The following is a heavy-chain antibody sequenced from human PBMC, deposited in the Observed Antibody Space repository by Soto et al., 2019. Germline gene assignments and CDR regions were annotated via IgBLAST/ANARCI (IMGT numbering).Heavy chain of an antibody. D-gene: IGHD1-26*01. CDR2: ISGSGGST. Sequence: PGGSLRLSCAASGFTFSAYHMSWIRQAPGKGLEWVSAISGSGGSTYYADSVKGRFTISRDNSKNTLYLQMNSLRAEDTAVYYCAKDLRVKWELPYYFDYWGQGTLVTVSS. CDR3: AKDLRVKWELPYYFDY. J-gene: IGHJ4*02. V-gene: IGHV3-23*01. CDR1: GFTFSAYH.